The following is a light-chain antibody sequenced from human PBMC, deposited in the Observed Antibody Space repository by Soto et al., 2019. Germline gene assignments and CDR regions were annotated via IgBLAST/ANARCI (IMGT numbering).Light chain of an antibody. J-gene: IGKJ4*01. CDR3: QRYTNWPLT. Sequence: EIVMTQSPATLSVSPGARATLSCRASHSVSSRLAWYQQKPGQAPRLVIYGASTRATGLPARFSGSGSGTEFTLTISSLQSEEFAVYYGQRYTNWPLTFGGGTKVEIK. CDR2: GAS. CDR1: HSVSSR. V-gene: IGKV3-15*01.